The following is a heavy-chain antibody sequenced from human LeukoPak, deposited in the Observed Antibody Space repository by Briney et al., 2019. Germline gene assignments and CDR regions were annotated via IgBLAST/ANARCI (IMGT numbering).Heavy chain of an antibody. CDR2: IYTSGST. Sequence: SETLSLTCTVSGGSISSYYWSWIRQPAGKGLKWIGRIYTSGSTNYNPSLKSRVTMSVDTSKNQFSLKLSSVTAADTAVYYCATVGLGYCSGGSCYTVDYWGQGTLVTVSS. J-gene: IGHJ4*02. CDR3: ATVGLGYCSGGSCYTVDY. V-gene: IGHV4-4*07. D-gene: IGHD2-15*01. CDR1: GGSISSYY.